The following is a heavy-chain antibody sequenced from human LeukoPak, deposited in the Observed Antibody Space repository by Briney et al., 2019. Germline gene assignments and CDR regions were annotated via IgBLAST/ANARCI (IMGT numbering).Heavy chain of an antibody. CDR1: GFRFNTYW. D-gene: IGHD4/OR15-4a*01. J-gene: IGHJ4*02. CDR3: ARDTLGEGEDANYAVYYFDY. V-gene: IGHV3-7*01. CDR2: IKQDGNEK. Sequence: GGSLRLSCAASGFRFNTYWMSWVRQAPGRGLEWVANIKQDGNEKYYADSVKGRFTISRDNGKNSLDLQMDSLRADDTAVYYCARDTLGEGEDANYAVYYFDYWGQGTVVTVSS.